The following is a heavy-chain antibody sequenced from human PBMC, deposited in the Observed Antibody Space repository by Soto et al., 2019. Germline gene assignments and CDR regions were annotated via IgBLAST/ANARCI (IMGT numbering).Heavy chain of an antibody. CDR1: GGSISSYY. D-gene: IGHD2-2*01. CDR2: IHYSGSA. CDR3: GRAKGRSTWYPFDY. Sequence: SETLSLTCTVSGGSISSYYWSWIRQPPGKGLEWIGYIHYSGSANYNPSLKSRIIISVDTSKNQFSLKLSSVSAADTAVYYCGRAKGRSTWYPFDYWGQGTLVTGSS. V-gene: IGHV4-59*01. J-gene: IGHJ4*02.